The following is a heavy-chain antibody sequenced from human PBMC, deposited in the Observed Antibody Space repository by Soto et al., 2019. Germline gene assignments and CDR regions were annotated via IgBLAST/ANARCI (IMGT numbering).Heavy chain of an antibody. CDR1: GFTFSSYG. V-gene: IGHV3-30*18. CDR2: ISYDGSNK. Sequence: PGGSLRLSCAASGFTFSSYGMHWVRQAPGKGLEWVAVISYDGSNKYYADSVKGRFTISRDNSKNTLYLQMNSLRAEDTAVYYCAKDGSVAVAGYIDYWGQGTLVTVSS. D-gene: IGHD6-19*01. J-gene: IGHJ4*02. CDR3: AKDGSVAVAGYIDY.